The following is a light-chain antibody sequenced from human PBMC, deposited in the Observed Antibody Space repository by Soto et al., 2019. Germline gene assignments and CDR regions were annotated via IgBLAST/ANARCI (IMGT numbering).Light chain of an antibody. V-gene: IGLV2-23*01. CDR3: CSYAGSSTYV. Sequence: QSALTQPASVSGSPGQSITISCTGTSSDVGSYNLVSWYQQHPGKAPKVMIYEGNKRPSWASNRFSGSKSGNTASLTISGLQAEDEADYYCCSYAGSSTYVFGTGTKLTVL. CDR1: SSDVGSYNL. CDR2: EGN. J-gene: IGLJ1*01.